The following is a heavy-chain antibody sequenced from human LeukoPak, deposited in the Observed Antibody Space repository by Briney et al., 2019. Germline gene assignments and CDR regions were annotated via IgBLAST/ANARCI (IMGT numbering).Heavy chain of an antibody. Sequence: SVKVSCKASGGTFSSYAISWVRQAPGQGLEWMGRIIPILGIANYAQKFQGRVTITADKSTSTAYMELSSLRSEDTAVYYCARRGGSGSYYYYYGMDVWGQGTTVTVSS. CDR1: GGTFSSYA. J-gene: IGHJ6*02. CDR2: IIPILGIA. D-gene: IGHD3-10*01. V-gene: IGHV1-69*04. CDR3: ARRGGSGSYYYYYGMDV.